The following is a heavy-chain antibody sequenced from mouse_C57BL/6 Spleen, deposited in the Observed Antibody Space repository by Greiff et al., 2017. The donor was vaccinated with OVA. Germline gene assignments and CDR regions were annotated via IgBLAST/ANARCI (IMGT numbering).Heavy chain of an antibody. CDR3: TRDDDGYYGNYFDY. V-gene: IGHV5-9-1*02. D-gene: IGHD2-3*01. CDR2: ISSGGDYI. CDR1: GFTFSSYA. Sequence: EVKLMESGEGLVKPGGSLKLSCAASGFTFSSYAMSWVRQTPEKRLEWVAYISSGGDYIYYADTVKGRFTISRANARNTLYLQMSSLKSEDTAMYYCTRDDDGYYGNYFDYWGQGTTLTVSS. J-gene: IGHJ2*01.